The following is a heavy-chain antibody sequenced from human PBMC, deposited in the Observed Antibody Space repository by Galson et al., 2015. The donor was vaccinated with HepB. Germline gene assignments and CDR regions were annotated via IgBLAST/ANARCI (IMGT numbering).Heavy chain of an antibody. CDR3: AKDIVSLFDAFDI. V-gene: IGHV3-9*01. Sequence: CAASGFRFDEYAMHWVRQAPGKGLEWVSSISWNSGNIGYGDSVKGRFTISRDNAKKSLYLQMNSLRPEDTALYYCAKDIVSLFDAFDIWGQGTVVTVSS. CDR2: ISWNSGNI. CDR1: GFRFDEYA. J-gene: IGHJ3*02. D-gene: IGHD2/OR15-2a*01.